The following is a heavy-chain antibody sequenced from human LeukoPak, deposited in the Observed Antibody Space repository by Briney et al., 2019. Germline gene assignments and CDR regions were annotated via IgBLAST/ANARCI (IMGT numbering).Heavy chain of an antibody. CDR1: GYTFTSYG. J-gene: IGHJ4*02. V-gene: IGHV1-18*01. D-gene: IGHD3-16*01. CDR3: ARGTPKRLTVGYYDYVWGSYPLFDY. CDR2: ISAYNGNT. Sequence: GASVKVSCKASGYTFTSYGISWVQQAPGQGLEWMGWISAYNGNTNYAQKLQGRVTMTTDTSTSTAYMELRSLRSDDTAVYYCARGTPKRLTVGYYDYVWGSYPLFDYWGQGTLVTVSS.